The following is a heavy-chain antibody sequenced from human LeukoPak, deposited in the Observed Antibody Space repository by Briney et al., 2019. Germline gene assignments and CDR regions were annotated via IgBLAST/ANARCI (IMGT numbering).Heavy chain of an antibody. CDR1: GFTFSSYA. CDR3: AKDLELEDAFDI. V-gene: IGHV3-23*01. CDR2: ISGSGGST. Sequence: GGVLRLSCAASGFTFSSYAMSWVRQAPGKGLEWVSAISGSGGSTYYADSVKGRFTISRDNSKNTLYLQMNSLRAEDTAVYYCAKDLELEDAFDIWGQGTMDTVSS. D-gene: IGHD1-1*01. J-gene: IGHJ3*02.